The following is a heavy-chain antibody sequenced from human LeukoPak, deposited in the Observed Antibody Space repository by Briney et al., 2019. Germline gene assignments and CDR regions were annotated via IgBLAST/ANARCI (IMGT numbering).Heavy chain of an antibody. V-gene: IGHV4-39*01. Sequence: SETLSLTCTVSGGSISSSSYYWGWIRQPPGKGLEWIGSIYYSGSTYYNPSLKSRVTISVDTSKNQFSLKLSSVTAADTAVYYCARVAYCGGDCYSYSDYWGQGTLVTVSS. CDR1: GGSISSSSYY. D-gene: IGHD2-21*02. J-gene: IGHJ4*02. CDR3: ARVAYCGGDCYSYSDY. CDR2: IYYSGST.